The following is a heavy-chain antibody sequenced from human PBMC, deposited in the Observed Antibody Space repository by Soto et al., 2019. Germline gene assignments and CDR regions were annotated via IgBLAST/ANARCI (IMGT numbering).Heavy chain of an antibody. CDR3: ARTKHYHDSSGSYSAIGYFDF. Sequence: GESLKISCAASGFTFSDYWMSWVRQAPGKGLEWVANVKQDGSDKYYVDSVKGRFTISRDNAKNSLYLQMNSLRVEDTAVYHCARTKHYHDSSGSYSAIGYFDFWGQGTLVTVSS. CDR2: VKQDGSDK. CDR1: GFTFSDYW. J-gene: IGHJ4*02. V-gene: IGHV3-7*05. D-gene: IGHD3-22*01.